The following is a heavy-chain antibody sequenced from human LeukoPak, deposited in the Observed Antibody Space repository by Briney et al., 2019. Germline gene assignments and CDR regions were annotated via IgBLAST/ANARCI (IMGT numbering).Heavy chain of an antibody. CDR3: ARAKPLISSWYQYYYYGMDV. CDR2: INHSGST. D-gene: IGHD6-13*01. J-gene: IGHJ6*02. CDR1: GGSFSGYY. Sequence: ASETLSLTCAVYGGSFSGYYWSWIRQPPGKGLEWIGEINHSGSTNYNPSLKSRVTISLDTSKNQFSLKLSSVYAAYTAVYYCARAKPLISSWYQYYYYGMDVWGQGTTVTVSS. V-gene: IGHV4-34*01.